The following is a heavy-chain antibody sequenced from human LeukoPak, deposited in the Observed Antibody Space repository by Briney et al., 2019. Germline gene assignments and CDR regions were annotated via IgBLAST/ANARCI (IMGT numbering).Heavy chain of an antibody. CDR3: ARNYYGSGQIYYFDY. J-gene: IGHJ4*02. CDR2: VYPGDSDP. CDR1: GYSFTSYW. Sequence: GESLKISCKGSGYSFTSYWIGWVRQMPGKGLEWMGIVYPGDSDPRYSPSFQGHVTISADKSISTAYLQWNSLKASDTAMYYCARNYYGSGQIYYFDYWGQGTLVIVSS. V-gene: IGHV5-51*01. D-gene: IGHD3-10*01.